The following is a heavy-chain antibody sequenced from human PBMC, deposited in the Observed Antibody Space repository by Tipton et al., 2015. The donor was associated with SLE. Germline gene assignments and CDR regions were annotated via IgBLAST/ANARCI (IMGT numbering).Heavy chain of an antibody. CDR1: GFTFSGSA. CDR2: IRSKTKNYAT. J-gene: IGHJ4*02. V-gene: IGHV3-73*01. Sequence: SLRLSCAASGFTFSGSAMHWVRQASGKGLEWVGRIRSKTKNYATAYAASVQGRFTIPRDDSKNTAYLQMNSLKTEDTAVYYCTKVRDPSSWSLDYWGQGTLVTVSS. D-gene: IGHD6-13*01. CDR3: TKVRDPSSWSLDY.